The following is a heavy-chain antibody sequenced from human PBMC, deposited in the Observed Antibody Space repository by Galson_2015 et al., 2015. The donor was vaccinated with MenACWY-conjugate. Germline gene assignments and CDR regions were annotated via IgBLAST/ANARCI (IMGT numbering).Heavy chain of an antibody. CDR2: INAGNGNT. Sequence: SYGMHWVRQAPGQRLEWMGWINAGNGNTKYAQKFQGRVTMTRDTSASTAYMELSSLSSEDTAVYYCARNPKVTMLRGAGWFDPWGQGTLVIVSS. CDR3: ARNPKVTMLRGAGWFDP. V-gene: IGHV1-3*01. D-gene: IGHD3-10*01. J-gene: IGHJ5*02. CDR1: SYG.